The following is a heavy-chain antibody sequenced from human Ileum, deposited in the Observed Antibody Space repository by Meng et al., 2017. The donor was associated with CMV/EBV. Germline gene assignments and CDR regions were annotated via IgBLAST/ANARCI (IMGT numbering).Heavy chain of an antibody. J-gene: IGHJ4*02. D-gene: IGHD2-21*01. CDR1: GFSFSTYS. Sequence: GESLKISCAASGFSFSTYSVNWVRQAPGKGPEWISYISWSSATVYYADSVKGRFTISRDNAKNSLYLHMNSLTAADTAVYYCARDGGRGGDYSWGYFDYWGPGTLVTVSS. CDR3: ARDGGRGGDYSWGYFDY. V-gene: IGHV3-48*04. CDR2: ISWSSATV.